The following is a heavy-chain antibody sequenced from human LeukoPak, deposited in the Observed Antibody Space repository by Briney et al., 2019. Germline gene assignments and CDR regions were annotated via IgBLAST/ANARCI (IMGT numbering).Heavy chain of an antibody. V-gene: IGHV3-21*01. J-gene: IGHJ4*02. CDR1: GFTFSSYS. D-gene: IGHD1-26*01. Sequence: GGSLRLSCAASGFTFSSYSMNWVRQAPGKGLEWVSSISSSSSYIYYADSVKGRFSISRDNAKNSLHLQMNSLRAEDTAVYYCARVSPQYYSGSYHFDYWGQGTLVTVSS. CDR3: ARVSPQYYSGSYHFDY. CDR2: ISSSSSYI.